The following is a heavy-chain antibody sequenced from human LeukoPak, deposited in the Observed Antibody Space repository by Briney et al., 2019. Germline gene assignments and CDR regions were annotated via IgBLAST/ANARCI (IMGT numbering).Heavy chain of an antibody. V-gene: IGHV1-2*02. J-gene: IGHJ3*01. D-gene: IGHD2-21*01. CDR2: NDSNSGET. Sequence: ASVKVSCKASGYSFIGYFIHWVRQAPGQGLEWMGWNDSNSGETHYAQKFQGRFTMTKDTSIKTAYMELSSLRSDDTAIYYCARFWHCGFSTCWAVNGFDYWGQGTEVTVSP. CDR3: ARFWHCGFSTCWAVNGFDY. CDR1: GYSFIGYF.